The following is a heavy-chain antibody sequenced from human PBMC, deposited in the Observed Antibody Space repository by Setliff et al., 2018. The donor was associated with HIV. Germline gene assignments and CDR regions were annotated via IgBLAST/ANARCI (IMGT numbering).Heavy chain of an antibody. CDR3: ASRIYYYDSSRVLREEGFDP. V-gene: IGHV4-4*02. CDR1: GGSISSDNW. J-gene: IGHJ5*02. D-gene: IGHD3-22*01. CDR2: IYHSEYT. Sequence: SETLSLTCAVSGGSISSDNWWTWVRQAPGKGLEWIGEIYHSEYTNYNAALRSRVTISADTSKNQFSLKLNSVTAADTAVYYCASRIYYYDSSRVLREEGFDPWGQGTLVTVSS.